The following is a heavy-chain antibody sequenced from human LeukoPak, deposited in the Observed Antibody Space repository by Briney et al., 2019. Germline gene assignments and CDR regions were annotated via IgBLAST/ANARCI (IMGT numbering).Heavy chain of an antibody. CDR3: AIHGYNYLGYFDY. D-gene: IGHD5-24*01. Sequence: SVKVLCKASGGTFSSYAISWVRQAPGQGLEWMGGIIPIFGTANYAQKFQGRVTITTDESASTAYMELSSLRSEDTAVCYCAIHGYNYLGYFDYWGQGTLVTVSS. J-gene: IGHJ4*02. CDR1: GGTFSSYA. CDR2: IIPIFGTA. V-gene: IGHV1-69*05.